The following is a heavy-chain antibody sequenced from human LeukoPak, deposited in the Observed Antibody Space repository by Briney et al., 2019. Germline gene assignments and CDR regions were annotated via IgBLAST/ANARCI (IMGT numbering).Heavy chain of an antibody. CDR2: IKQDGSEK. V-gene: IGHV3-7*01. CDR1: GFTFSSYW. Sequence: GGSLRLSCAASGFTFSSYWISWVRQAPGKGLEWVANIKQDGSEKYYVDSVKGRFTISRDNAKNSLYLQMNSLRAEDTAVYYCARAQRPAPGIAAAGPDYWGQGTLVTVSS. D-gene: IGHD6-13*01. CDR3: ARAQRPAPGIAAAGPDY. J-gene: IGHJ4*02.